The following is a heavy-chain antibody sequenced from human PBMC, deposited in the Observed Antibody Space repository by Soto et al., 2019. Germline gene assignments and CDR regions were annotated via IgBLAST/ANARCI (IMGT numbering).Heavy chain of an antibody. D-gene: IGHD5-18*01. V-gene: IGHV4-31*03. Sequence: QVQLQESGPGLVKPSQTLSLTCTVSGGSISSGGYYWSWIRQHPGKGLEWIGYIYYSGSTYYNPCLKSRVTISVDTSKNQFSLKLSSLTAADTAVYYCARSGYSYGPNPLLYWGQGTLVTVSS. CDR3: ARSGYSYGPNPLLY. J-gene: IGHJ4*02. CDR2: IYYSGST. CDR1: GGSISSGGYY.